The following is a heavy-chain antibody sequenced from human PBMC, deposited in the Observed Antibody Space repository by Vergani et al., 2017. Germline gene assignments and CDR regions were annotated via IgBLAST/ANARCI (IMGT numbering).Heavy chain of an antibody. Sequence: QVQLLESGPGLLKPSETLSLTCSVSGYSITSGYYWGWIRQPPGRGLEWIGSIYHTGSAYYNPSLRRRVTISVETSKNQFSLRLTTLTAADTAVYYCARQFWVSQGVGAFETWGRGTEVSVSS. V-gene: IGHV4-38-2*01. D-gene: IGHD3-16*01. CDR2: IYHTGSA. J-gene: IGHJ3*02. CDR3: ARQFWVSQGVGAFET. CDR1: GYSITSGYY.